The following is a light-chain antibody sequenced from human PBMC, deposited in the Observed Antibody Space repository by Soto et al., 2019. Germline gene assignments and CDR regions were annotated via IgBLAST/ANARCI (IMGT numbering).Light chain of an antibody. CDR3: TSYRRSNTLV. V-gene: IGLV2-14*01. Sequence: QSVLTQPASVPGSPGQSIAIPCTGSSSDVGIYNYVSWYQQHPGKVPKLIIYEVTNRPSGASNRFSGSKSGNTASLTISGLQAEDEADYYCTSYRRSNTLVFGTGTKSPS. CDR2: EVT. CDR1: SSDVGIYNY. J-gene: IGLJ1*01.